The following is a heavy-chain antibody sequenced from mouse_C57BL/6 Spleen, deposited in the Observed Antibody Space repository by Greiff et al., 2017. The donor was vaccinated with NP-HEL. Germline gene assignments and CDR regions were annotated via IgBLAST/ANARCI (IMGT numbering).Heavy chain of an antibody. V-gene: IGHV1-15*01. CDR3: TRWEPEGYYGGFAY. CDR2: IDPETGGT. CDR1: GYTFTDYE. J-gene: IGHJ3*01. D-gene: IGHD1-1*01. Sequence: QVQLQQSGAELVRPGASVTLSCKASGYTFTDYEMHWVKQTPVHGLEWIGAIDPETGGTAYNQKFKGKAILTADKSSSTAYMELRSLTSEDSAVYYCTRWEPEGYYGGFAYWGQGTLVTVSA.